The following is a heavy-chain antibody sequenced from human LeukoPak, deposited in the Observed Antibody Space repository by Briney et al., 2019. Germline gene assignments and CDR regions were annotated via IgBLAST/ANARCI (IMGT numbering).Heavy chain of an antibody. CDR3: ARIVASYYYYYMDV. Sequence: ASVKVSCKASGYTFTSYAMNWVRQAPGQGLEWMGWINTNTGNPTYAQGFTGRFVFSLDTSVSTAYLQISSLKAEDTAVYYCARIVASYYYYYMDVWGKGTTVTVSS. CDR1: GYTFTSYA. V-gene: IGHV7-4-1*02. J-gene: IGHJ6*03. CDR2: INTNTGNP. D-gene: IGHD5-12*01.